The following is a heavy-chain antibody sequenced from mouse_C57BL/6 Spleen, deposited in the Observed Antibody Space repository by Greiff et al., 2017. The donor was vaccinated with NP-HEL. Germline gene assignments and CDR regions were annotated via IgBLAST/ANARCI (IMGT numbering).Heavy chain of an antibody. J-gene: IGHJ4*01. CDR3: ARSTDYAMDY. CDR1: GFSLTSYG. V-gene: IGHV2-6*01. Sequence: VQLQQSGPGLVAPSQSLSITSTVSGFSLTSYGVDWVRQSPGKGLEWLGVIWGVGSTTYNSAPKSRPSNSKDNSKNQVFLKMNSLQTDDTAMYYCARSTDYAMDYWGQGTSVTVSS. D-gene: IGHD5-1*01. CDR2: IWGVGST.